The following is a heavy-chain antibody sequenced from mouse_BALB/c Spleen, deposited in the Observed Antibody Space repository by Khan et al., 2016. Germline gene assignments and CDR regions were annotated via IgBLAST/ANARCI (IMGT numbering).Heavy chain of an antibody. CDR3: ARPWGFAY. CDR1: GYSITSDYA. D-gene: IGHD4-1*01. Sequence: VQLKQSGPGLVKPSQSLSLTCTVTGYSITSDYAWNWIRQFPGNKLEWMGYISYSGSTSHNPSLKSRISITRDTSKNQFFLQLNSVTTEDTATYYCARPWGFAYWGQGTLVTVSA. V-gene: IGHV3-2*02. CDR2: ISYSGST. J-gene: IGHJ3*01.